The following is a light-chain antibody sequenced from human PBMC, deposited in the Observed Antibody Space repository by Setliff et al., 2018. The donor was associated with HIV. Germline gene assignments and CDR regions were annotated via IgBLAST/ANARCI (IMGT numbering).Light chain of an antibody. CDR1: SSNIGAGYD. V-gene: IGLV1-40*01. Sequence: QSVLTQPPSVSGAPGQRVTISCTGSSSNIGAGYDVHWCQQLPGTAPKLLIYGNKFRPSGVPDRFSGSKSGTSASLAITGLQAEDEADYYCQSYDSSLSGSNVFGTGTKVTVL. CDR2: GNK. CDR3: QSYDSSLSGSNV. J-gene: IGLJ1*01.